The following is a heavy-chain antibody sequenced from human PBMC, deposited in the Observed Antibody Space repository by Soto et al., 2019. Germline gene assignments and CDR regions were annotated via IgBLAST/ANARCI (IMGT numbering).Heavy chain of an antibody. Sequence: QMPLVQSGPEVKKPGTSVKDSCKTSGFTFSSSAVHWVRQARGHRLQWKGWIDVGSGNANYAQMLQERIGISRDMSRSTAYMEGSSLTPEDTAVYYCAGDVGGYIYGVARHWCPGTLVTVSS. CDR1: GFTFSSSA. CDR2: IDVGSGNA. CDR3: AGDVGGYIYGVARH. V-gene: IGHV1-58*01. J-gene: IGHJ4*02. D-gene: IGHD4-17*01.